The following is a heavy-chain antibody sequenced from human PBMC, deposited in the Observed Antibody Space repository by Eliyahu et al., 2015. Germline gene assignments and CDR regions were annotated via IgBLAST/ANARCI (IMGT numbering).Heavy chain of an antibody. Sequence: QVQLQESGPGLXKPSGTLXLTCAVXGXXISSSNWWSXVRQPPGKGLXWIXGIYHSGSTNYNPSLKSRVTISVDKSKNQFSLKLSSVTAADTAVYYCARDFTHAILGNWFDPWGQGTLVTVSS. J-gene: IGHJ5*02. CDR1: GXXISSSNW. V-gene: IGHV4-4*02. CDR3: ARDFTHAILGNWFDP. D-gene: IGHD3-3*01. CDR2: IYHSGST.